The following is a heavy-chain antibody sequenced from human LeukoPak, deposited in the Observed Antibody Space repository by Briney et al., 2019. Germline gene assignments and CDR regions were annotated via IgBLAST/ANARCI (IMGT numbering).Heavy chain of an antibody. CDR2: IIPIFGTA. J-gene: IGHJ5*02. D-gene: IGHD3-3*01. CDR1: GGTFSSYA. CDR3: ARDRTDYDFWSGSPHWFDP. V-gene: IGHV1-69*13. Sequence: SVTVSCKASGGTFSSYAISWVRQAPGQGLEWMGGIIPIFGTANYAQKFQGRVTITADESTSTAYMELSSLRSEDTAVYYCARDRTDYDFWSGSPHWFDPWGQGTLVTVSS.